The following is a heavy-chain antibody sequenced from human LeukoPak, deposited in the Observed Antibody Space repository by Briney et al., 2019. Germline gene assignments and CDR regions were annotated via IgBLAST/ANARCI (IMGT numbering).Heavy chain of an antibody. D-gene: IGHD1-1*01. CDR3: VREGTGRPIDY. Sequence: GGSLRLSCAASGFTVSSNYMSWVRQAPGKGLEWVSVIYSGGSTYSADSVKGRFPISRDNSENTLLRQMNSLRAEDTAVYYFVREGTGRPIDYWGKGTLVP. CDR2: IYSGGST. V-gene: IGHV3-66*01. J-gene: IGHJ4*02. CDR1: GFTVSSNY.